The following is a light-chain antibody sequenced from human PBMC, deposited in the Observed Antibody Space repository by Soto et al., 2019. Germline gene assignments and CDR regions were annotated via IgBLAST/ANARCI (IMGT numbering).Light chain of an antibody. CDR2: GAS. J-gene: IGKJ5*01. CDR3: QQYGSSPVT. Sequence: VLTHSPGTLALSPGERATLSCRADGIVTNSYLAWYQQKAGQAPSLLIYGASRRATGIPGRFSGSGSGTDFTLTISRLEPDDCAVYYCQQYGSSPVTFGQGRRL. CDR1: GIVTNSY. V-gene: IGKV3-20*01.